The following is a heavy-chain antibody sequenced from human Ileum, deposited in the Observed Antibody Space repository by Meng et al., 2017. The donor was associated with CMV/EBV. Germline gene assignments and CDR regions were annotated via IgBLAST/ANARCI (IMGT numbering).Heavy chain of an antibody. CDR3: AIYCSSTSCQVAAFDI. V-gene: IGHV1-69*05. J-gene: IGHJ3*02. D-gene: IGHD2-2*01. CDR1: GGTFSSYA. CDR2: IIPIFGTA. Sequence: SVKVSCKASGGTFSSYAISWVRQAPGQGLEWMGGIIPIFGTANYAQKFQGRVMITTDESTSTAYMELSSLRSEDTAVYYCAIYCSSTSCQVAAFDIWGQGTMVTVSS.